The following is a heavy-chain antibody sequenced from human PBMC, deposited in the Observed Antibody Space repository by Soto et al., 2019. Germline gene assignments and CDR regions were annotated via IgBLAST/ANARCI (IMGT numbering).Heavy chain of an antibody. CDR2: TYYRSKWYN. Sequence: SQTLSLTCAISGDSVSSNSAAWNWIRQSPSRGLEWLGRTYYRSKWYNDYAVSVKSRITINPDTSKNQSSLQLNSVTPEDTAVYYCARAMVAATPSYCYYYGMDVWGQGTTVTVSS. D-gene: IGHD2-15*01. CDR1: GDSVSSNSAA. CDR3: ARAMVAATPSYCYYYGMDV. V-gene: IGHV6-1*01. J-gene: IGHJ6*02.